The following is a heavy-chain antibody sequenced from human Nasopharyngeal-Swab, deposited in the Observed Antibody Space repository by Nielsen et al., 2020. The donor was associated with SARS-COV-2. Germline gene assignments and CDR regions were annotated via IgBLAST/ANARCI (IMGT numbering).Heavy chain of an antibody. CDR3: VRERESSYGMDV. Sequence: GESLKISCAASGITFNNYAMSWVRQGPGKGLEWVSALSAPGNPYYADSVKGRFTISRDSSQNTLYLQMNSLRADDTAVYYCVRERESSYGMDVWGQGTTVTVSS. CDR1: GITFNNYA. J-gene: IGHJ6*02. D-gene: IGHD6-6*01. CDR2: LSAPGNP. V-gene: IGHV3-23*01.